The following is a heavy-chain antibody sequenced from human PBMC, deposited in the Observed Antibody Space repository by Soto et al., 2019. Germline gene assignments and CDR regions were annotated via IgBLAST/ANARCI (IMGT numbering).Heavy chain of an antibody. CDR2: ISYDGSNK. Sequence: PGGSLRLSCAASGFTFSSYGMHWVRQAPGKGLEWVAVISYDGSNKYYADSVKGRFTISRDNSKNTLYLQMNSLRAEDTAVYYCAKNHITGTQTAFDYWGQGTLVTVSS. J-gene: IGHJ4*02. CDR3: AKNHITGTQTAFDY. D-gene: IGHD1-20*01. CDR1: GFTFSSYG. V-gene: IGHV3-30*18.